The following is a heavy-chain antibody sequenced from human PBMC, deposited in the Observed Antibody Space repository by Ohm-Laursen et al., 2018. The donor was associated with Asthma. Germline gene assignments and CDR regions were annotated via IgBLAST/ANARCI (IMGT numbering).Heavy chain of an antibody. V-gene: IGHV3-30*18. Sequence: SLRLSCAASGFTFNSYGIHWVRQAPGKGLEWVAVISFDGSNKYYADSVKGRFTISRDNSKNTLYLQMNSLRAEDTAVYYCAKDVLGFVAAAQDWGQGTLVTVSS. CDR3: AKDVLGFVAAAQD. CDR1: GFTFNSYG. CDR2: ISFDGSNK. J-gene: IGHJ4*02. D-gene: IGHD6-13*01.